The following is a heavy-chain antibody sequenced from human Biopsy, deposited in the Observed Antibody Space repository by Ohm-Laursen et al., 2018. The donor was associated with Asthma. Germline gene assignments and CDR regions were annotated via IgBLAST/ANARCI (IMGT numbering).Heavy chain of an antibody. CDR3: ARKAGSCISRTCYSLDF. CDR2: INSVFGTT. Sequence: SSVKVSCKSLGGTFNTYVIGWVRQAPRQGLEWMGGINSVFGTTTYPQKFQDRVTITADDSTSTVYMELSSLRSEDAAVYYCARKAGSCISRTCYSLDFWGQGTLVTVSS. J-gene: IGHJ4*02. D-gene: IGHD2-2*01. CDR1: GGTFNTYV. V-gene: IGHV1-69*01.